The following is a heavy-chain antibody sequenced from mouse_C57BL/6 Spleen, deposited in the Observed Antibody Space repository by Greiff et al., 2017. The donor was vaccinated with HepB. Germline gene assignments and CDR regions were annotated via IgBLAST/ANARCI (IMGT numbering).Heavy chain of an antibody. CDR3: ARTSNDDYFDY. Sequence: QVQLQQSGPELVKPGASVKISCKASGYAFSSSWMNWVKQRPGKGLEWIGRIYPGDGDTNYNGKFKGKATLTADKSSSTAYMQLSSLTSEDSAVYFCARTSNDDYFDYWGQGTTLTVSS. CDR1: GYAFSSSW. CDR2: IYPGDGDT. J-gene: IGHJ2*01. V-gene: IGHV1-82*01. D-gene: IGHD2-3*01.